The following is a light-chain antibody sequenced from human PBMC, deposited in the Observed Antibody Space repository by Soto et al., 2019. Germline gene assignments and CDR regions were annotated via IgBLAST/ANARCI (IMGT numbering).Light chain of an antibody. CDR2: KDS. Sequence: SYELTQPSSVSVSPGQTARITCSGAVLAKKYARWFQQKPGQAPVLVIYKDSERPSGIPERFSGSSSGTTVTLTISGAQVEDGADYYCYSAADNNRVFGGGTQLTVL. CDR1: VLAKKY. J-gene: IGLJ2*01. V-gene: IGLV3-27*01. CDR3: YSAADNNRV.